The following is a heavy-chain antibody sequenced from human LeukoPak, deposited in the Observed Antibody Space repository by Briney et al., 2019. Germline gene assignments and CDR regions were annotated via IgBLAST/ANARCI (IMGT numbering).Heavy chain of an antibody. V-gene: IGHV3-11*01. D-gene: IGHD6-19*01. J-gene: IGHJ4*02. Sequence: PGGSLRLSCAASGFTFSDYYMSWIRQAPGKGLEWVSYISSSGSTIYYADSVKGRFTISRDNAKNSLYLQMNSLRAEDTAVYYCARRPPQWLDLIDYWGQGTLVTVSS. CDR1: GFTFSDYY. CDR3: ARRPPQWLDLIDY. CDR2: ISSSGSTI.